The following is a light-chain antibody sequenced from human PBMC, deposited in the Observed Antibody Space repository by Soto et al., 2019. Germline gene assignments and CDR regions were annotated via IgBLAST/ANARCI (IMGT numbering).Light chain of an antibody. CDR2: GAS. CDR3: QEDGGSPPYT. CDR1: QSISSSY. V-gene: IGKV3-20*01. J-gene: IGKJ2*01. Sequence: EIVLTQSPGTLSLSPGERATLSCRASQSISSSYLAWYQQKPGQAPRRQIYGASSRATGIRDRFCGSGSGTDFTLSISRLEPEDFAVYYCQEDGGSPPYTFGQGTKLDIK.